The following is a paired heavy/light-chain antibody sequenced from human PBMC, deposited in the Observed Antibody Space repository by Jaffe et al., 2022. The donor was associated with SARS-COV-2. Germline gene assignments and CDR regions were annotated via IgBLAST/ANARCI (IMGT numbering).Heavy chain of an antibody. CDR1: GGSFNDDY. Sequence: QVQLKQWGAGLLKPSEALSLTCAIYGGSFNDDYWSWIRQSPGEGLEWIGEITLHGGAYYSPSLRSRATISLDTSVNQFSLKLNSVTAADTATYFCARYSPGGYGDYEGDWGQGTPVTVSS. CDR2: ITLHGGA. V-gene: IGHV4-34*02. D-gene: IGHD4-17*01. CDR3: ARYSPGGYGDYEGD. J-gene: IGHJ4*02.
Light chain of an antibody. J-gene: IGLJ3*02. Sequence: QSTLTQSPSASGTPGQRITVSCSGSSSNIGRNYVYWYQQIPGTAPKLLIFRNNQRPSGVPDRFSGSKSGASASLAISGLRSEDEADYYCAAWDDSLSGRVFGGGTKVTVL. CDR2: RNN. CDR1: SSNIGRNY. V-gene: IGLV1-47*01. CDR3: AAWDDSLSGRV.